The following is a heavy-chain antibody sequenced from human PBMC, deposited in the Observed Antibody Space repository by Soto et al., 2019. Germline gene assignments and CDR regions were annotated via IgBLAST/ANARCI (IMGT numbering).Heavy chain of an antibody. V-gene: IGHV3-30*18. D-gene: IGHD2-2*01. Sequence: GGSLRLSCAASGFTFRNYAMHWVRQAPGKGLEWVAVISYDGSNKYYADPVKGRFTISRDNSKNTLYLQMNSLRAEDTAVYYGAKDLCSSSSCYYNYGMDVWGQGTTVTVSS. CDR1: GFTFRNYA. CDR2: ISYDGSNK. CDR3: AKDLCSSSSCYYNYGMDV. J-gene: IGHJ6*02.